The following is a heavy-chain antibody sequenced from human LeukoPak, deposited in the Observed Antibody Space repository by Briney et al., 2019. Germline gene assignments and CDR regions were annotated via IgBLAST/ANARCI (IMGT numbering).Heavy chain of an antibody. CDR3: ARGGLGSDY. Sequence: SETLSLTCAVYGGSFSGYYWSWIRQPPGKGLEWIGEINHSGSTNYNPSLESRVTISVDTSKNQFSLKLSSVTAADTAVYYCARGGLGSDYWGQGTLVTVSS. CDR1: GGSFSGYY. J-gene: IGHJ4*02. D-gene: IGHD3-16*01. CDR2: INHSGST. V-gene: IGHV4-34*01.